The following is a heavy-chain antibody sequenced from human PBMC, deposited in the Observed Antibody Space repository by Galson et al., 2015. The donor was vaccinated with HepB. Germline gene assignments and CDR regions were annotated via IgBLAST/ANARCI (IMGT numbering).Heavy chain of an antibody. Sequence: SLRLSCAASGFTFSSYAMSWVRQAPGKGLEWVSAISGSGGSTYYADSVKGRFTISRDNSKNTLYLQMNSLRAEDTAVYYCAKGGDYYANHQWSFDIWGQGTMVTVSS. V-gene: IGHV3-23*01. CDR1: GFTFSSYA. J-gene: IGHJ3*02. D-gene: IGHD3-10*01. CDR3: AKGGDYYANHQWSFDI. CDR2: ISGSGGST.